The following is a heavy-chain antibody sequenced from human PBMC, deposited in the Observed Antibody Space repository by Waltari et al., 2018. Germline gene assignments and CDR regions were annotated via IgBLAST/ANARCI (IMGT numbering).Heavy chain of an antibody. CDR2: INSDGSST. V-gene: IGHV3-74*01. CDR3: ARVSRYDFWSGYYMDV. D-gene: IGHD3-3*01. CDR1: GFTFLSHW. Sequence: EVQLVESGGGLVQPGGSLRLSCAASGFTFLSHWMHWVRQAPGKGLVCVSRINSDGSSTSYADSVKGRFTISRDNAKNTLYLQMNSLRAEDTAVYYCARVSRYDFWSGYYMDVWGKGTTVTISS. J-gene: IGHJ6*03.